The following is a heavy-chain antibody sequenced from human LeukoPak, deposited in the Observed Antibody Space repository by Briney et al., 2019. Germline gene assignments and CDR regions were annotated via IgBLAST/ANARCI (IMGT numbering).Heavy chain of an antibody. CDR3: ARDRDAPEIFDL. CDR2: IDYSGST. V-gene: IGHV4-59*01. Sequence: PSETLSLTRTDPGGSSSTYYWSWIRQPPGTGLEWIGYIDYSGSTNYNPSLKSRVTISVDTSKNQCSLKLSSVPAADTAVYFCARDRDAPEIFDLWGRGTLVTVSS. D-gene: IGHD2-2*01. J-gene: IGHJ2*01. CDR1: GGSSSTYY.